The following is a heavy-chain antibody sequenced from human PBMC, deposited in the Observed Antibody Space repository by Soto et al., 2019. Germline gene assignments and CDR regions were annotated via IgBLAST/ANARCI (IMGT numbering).Heavy chain of an antibody. CDR1: GLTFSSWW. J-gene: IGHJ5*02. CDR2: IRSKAYGGTT. Sequence: PGGSLRLSCEASGLTFSSWWVSWFRQAPGKGLEWVGFIRSKAYGGTTEYAASVKGRFTISRDDSKSIAYLQMNSLKTEDTAVYYCTTNYYDSSGYDSWFDPWGQGTLVTVSS. CDR3: TTNYYDSSGYDSWFDP. V-gene: IGHV3-49*03. D-gene: IGHD3-22*01.